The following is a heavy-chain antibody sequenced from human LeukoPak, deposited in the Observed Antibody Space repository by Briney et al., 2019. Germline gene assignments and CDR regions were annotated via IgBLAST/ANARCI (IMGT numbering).Heavy chain of an antibody. Sequence: GGSLGLSCAASGFTFSSYSMNWVRQAPGKGLEWVSSISSNSSYIYYADSVKGRFTISRDNAKNSLYLQMNSLRAEDTAVYYCARVSITMVRGAMTSYYYYGMDVWGQGTTVTVSS. CDR1: GFTFSSYS. CDR3: ARVSITMVRGAMTSYYYYGMDV. D-gene: IGHD3-10*01. J-gene: IGHJ6*02. CDR2: ISSNSSYI. V-gene: IGHV3-21*01.